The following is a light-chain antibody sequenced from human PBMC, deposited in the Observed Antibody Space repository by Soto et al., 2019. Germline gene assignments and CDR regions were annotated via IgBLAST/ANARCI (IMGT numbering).Light chain of an antibody. V-gene: IGKV3-20*01. Sequence: EIVLTQSPGTLSLSPGERATLSCRASQSVSSSYLAWYQQKPGQAPRLLIYGASSRATGIPDRFSGSGSGTDFTLTISRLEPEDFGVYYCQQYGSSLGTFGQGTKLEIK. J-gene: IGKJ2*01. CDR1: QSVSSSY. CDR3: QQYGSSLGT. CDR2: GAS.